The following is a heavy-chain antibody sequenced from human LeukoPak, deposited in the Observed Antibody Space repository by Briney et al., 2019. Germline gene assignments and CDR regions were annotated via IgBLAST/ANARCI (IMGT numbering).Heavy chain of an antibody. CDR1: GYTFTSYG. D-gene: IGHD2-2*03. CDR2: ISAYNGNT. J-gene: IGHJ4*02. CDR3: ARDYGMDIVVVPAAISITRFDY. Sequence: GASVKVSCKASGYTFTSYGISWVRQAPGQGLEWMGWISAYNGNTNYAQKLQGRVTMTTDTSTSTAYMELRSPRSDDTAVYYCARDYGMDIVVVPAAISITRFDYWGQGTLVTVSS. V-gene: IGHV1-18*01.